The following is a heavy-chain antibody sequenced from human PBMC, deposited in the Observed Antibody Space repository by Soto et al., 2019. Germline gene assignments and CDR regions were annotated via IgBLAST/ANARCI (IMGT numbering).Heavy chain of an antibody. J-gene: IGHJ3*02. CDR1: SGSISSSNW. CDR3: ATKSIVLMVYAPNPPNDAFDI. D-gene: IGHD2-8*01. V-gene: IGHV4-4*02. Sequence: PSETLSLTCAVSSGSISSSNWWSWVRQPPGKGLEWIGEIYHSGSTNYNPSLKSRVTISVDKSKNQFSLKLSSVTAADTAVYYCATKSIVLMVYAPNPPNDAFDIWGQGTMVTVSS. CDR2: IYHSGST.